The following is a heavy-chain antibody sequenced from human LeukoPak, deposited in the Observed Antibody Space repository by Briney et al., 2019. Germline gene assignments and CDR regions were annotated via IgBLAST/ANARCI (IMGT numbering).Heavy chain of an antibody. J-gene: IGHJ4*02. Sequence: PGGSLRLSCVASGFTLSSYAMSWVRQAPGKGLEWVSFISGSGGSTYYTDSVKGRFTISRDNSKNTLSLQMNSLRADDTAVYYCAKDDPNEYMPWIYWGQGTLVTVSS. D-gene: IGHD1-1*01. V-gene: IGHV3-23*01. CDR2: ISGSGGST. CDR3: AKDDPNEYMPWIY. CDR1: GFTLSSYA.